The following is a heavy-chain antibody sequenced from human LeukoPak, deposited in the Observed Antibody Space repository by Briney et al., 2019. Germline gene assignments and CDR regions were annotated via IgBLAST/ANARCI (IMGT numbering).Heavy chain of an antibody. D-gene: IGHD5-24*01. J-gene: IGHJ4*02. Sequence: ASVKVSCKASGYIFTSYGISWVRQAPGQGLEWMGWISVYNDNKNYAQKFQGRVTITADESTSTAYMELSSLRSEDTAVYHCARVGEMIDYWGQGTLVTVSS. V-gene: IGHV1-18*01. CDR3: ARVGEMIDY. CDR1: GYIFTSYG. CDR2: ISVYNDNK.